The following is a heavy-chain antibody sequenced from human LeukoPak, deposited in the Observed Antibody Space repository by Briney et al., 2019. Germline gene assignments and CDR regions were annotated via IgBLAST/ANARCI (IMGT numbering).Heavy chain of an antibody. V-gene: IGHV1-2*02. CDR3: ARAPGPYTTSRFHH. D-gene: IGHD2-2*01. Sequence: GASVKVSCKTSGYSFIDYYIHWMRQAPGQGPEWMGRIDPHSGGTHYEQKFQVRVTLTRDTSISTVYMELSGLRSDDTAVYYCARAPGPYTTSRFHHWGQGTLVTVSS. J-gene: IGHJ4*02. CDR2: IDPHSGGT. CDR1: GYSFIDYY.